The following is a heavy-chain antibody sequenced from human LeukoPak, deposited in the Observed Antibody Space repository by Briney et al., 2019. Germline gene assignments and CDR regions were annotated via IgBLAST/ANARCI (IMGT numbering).Heavy chain of an antibody. Sequence: SETLSLTCTVSGGSISSSSYYGDWIRQPPGKGLEWIGGIYYSGSTYYNPSLKSRVTISVDTSKNQFSLKLSSVTAADTAVYYCARGLVEQWLPVAFDYWGQGTLVTVSS. CDR2: IYYSGST. D-gene: IGHD6-19*01. V-gene: IGHV4-39*07. J-gene: IGHJ4*02. CDR1: GGSISSSSYY. CDR3: ARGLVEQWLPVAFDY.